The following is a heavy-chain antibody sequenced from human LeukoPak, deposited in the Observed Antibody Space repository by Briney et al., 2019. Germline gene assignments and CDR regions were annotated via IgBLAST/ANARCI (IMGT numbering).Heavy chain of an antibody. CDR3: AKTLDDFYANSFDF. CDR1: RGSISSSTYY. D-gene: IGHD3-3*01. CDR2: IYYSGST. Sequence: SETLSLTCTVSRGSISSSTYYWGWIRQPPGKGLEWIASIYYSGSTYYNPSLNSRVTISVDTSKNQFSLKLRSVTAADSALYYCAKTLDDFYANSFDFWGQGTVVTVSS. V-gene: IGHV4-39*07. J-gene: IGHJ3*01.